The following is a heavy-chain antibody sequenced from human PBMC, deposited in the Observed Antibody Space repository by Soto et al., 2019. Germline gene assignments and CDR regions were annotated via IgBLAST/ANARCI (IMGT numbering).Heavy chain of an antibody. J-gene: IGHJ6*02. Sequence: GGSLRLSCAASGFTFSSYAMSWVRQAPGKGLEWVSAISGSGGSTYYADSVKGRFTISRDNSKNTLYLQMNSLRAEDTAVYYCATMGIAAAGPFYGMDVWGQGTTVTVSS. CDR2: ISGSGGST. V-gene: IGHV3-23*01. D-gene: IGHD6-13*01. CDR3: ATMGIAAAGPFYGMDV. CDR1: GFTFSSYA.